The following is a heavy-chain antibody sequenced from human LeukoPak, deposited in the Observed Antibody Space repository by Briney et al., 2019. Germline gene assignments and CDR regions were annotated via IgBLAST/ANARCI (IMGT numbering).Heavy chain of an antibody. D-gene: IGHD3-3*01. J-gene: IGHJ4*02. Sequence: PGGSLRLSCAASGFTFTNAWMNWVRQAPGKGLEWVAIISYDGRNKYYADSVKGRFTISRDNSKNTLYLQMSSLRAEDTAVYYCAKAPNYDFWSGYFNWGQGTLVTVSS. V-gene: IGHV3-30*18. CDR2: ISYDGRNK. CDR3: AKAPNYDFWSGYFN. CDR1: GFTFTNAW.